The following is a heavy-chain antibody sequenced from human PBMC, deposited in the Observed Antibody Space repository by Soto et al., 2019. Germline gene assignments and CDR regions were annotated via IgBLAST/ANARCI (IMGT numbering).Heavy chain of an antibody. CDR1: GGTFSSYA. V-gene: IGHV1-69*13. Sequence: SVKVSCKASGGTFSSYAISWVRQAPGQGLEWMGGIIPIFGTANYAQKFQGRVTITADESTSTAYMELSSLRSEDTAMYYCARLEKYLLRFLEWSQYYFDYWGQGTLVTVSS. D-gene: IGHD3-3*01. CDR2: IIPIFGTA. J-gene: IGHJ4*02. CDR3: ARLEKYLLRFLEWSQYYFDY.